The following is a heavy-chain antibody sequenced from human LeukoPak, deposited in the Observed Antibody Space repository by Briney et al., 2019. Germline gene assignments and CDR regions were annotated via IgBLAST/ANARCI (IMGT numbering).Heavy chain of an antibody. CDR1: GFTFSSYA. D-gene: IGHD3-10*01. Sequence: GGSLRLSCAASGFTFSSYAMSWVRQAPGKGLEWVSAIRGSGGGTNYADSVKGRFTISRDNSKNTVDLLMNSVRAEDTALYYCAKGKFGDPLNYWGQGTLVTVSS. V-gene: IGHV3-23*01. J-gene: IGHJ4*02. CDR2: IRGSGGGT. CDR3: AKGKFGDPLNY.